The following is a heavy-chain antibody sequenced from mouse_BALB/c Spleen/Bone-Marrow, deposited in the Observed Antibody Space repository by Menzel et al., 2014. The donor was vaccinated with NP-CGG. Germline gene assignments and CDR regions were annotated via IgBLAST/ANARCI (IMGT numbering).Heavy chain of an antibody. CDR3: ARWYCNWYFDV. CDR2: IDPSDSYT. D-gene: IGHD1-1*02. CDR1: GYTFTSYW. J-gene: IGHJ1*01. V-gene: IGHV1-59*01. Sequence: QVQLQQSGAELVKPGASVKMSCKASGYTFTSYWMHWVKQRPGQGLEWIGVIDPSDSYTSYNQKFKGKATLTVDTSSSTAFMQLSSLTSEHSAVYYCARWYCNWYFDVWGAGTTVTVSS.